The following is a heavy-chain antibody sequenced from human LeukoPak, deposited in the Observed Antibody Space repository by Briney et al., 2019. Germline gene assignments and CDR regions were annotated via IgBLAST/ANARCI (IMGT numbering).Heavy chain of an antibody. V-gene: IGHV1-69*13. Sequence: GASVKVSCKAPGGTFSSYAISWVRQAPGQGLEWMGGIIPIFGTANYAQKFQGRVTITADESTSTAYMELSSLRSEDTAVYYCARLYDYVWGSYRHFDYWGQGTLVTVSS. CDR2: IIPIFGTA. CDR3: ARLYDYVWGSYRHFDY. CDR1: GGTFSSYA. J-gene: IGHJ4*02. D-gene: IGHD3-16*02.